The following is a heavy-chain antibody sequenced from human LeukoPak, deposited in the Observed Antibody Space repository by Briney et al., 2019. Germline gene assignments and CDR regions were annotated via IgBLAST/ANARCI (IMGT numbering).Heavy chain of an antibody. CDR1: GGTFSSYA. Sequence: ASVKVSCKASGGTFSSYAISWVRQAPGQGLEWMGWISAYNGNTNYAQKLQGRVTMTTDTSTSTAYMELRSLRSDDTAVYYCARNEWELLSDAFDIWGQGTMVTVSS. CDR3: ARNEWELLSDAFDI. J-gene: IGHJ3*02. V-gene: IGHV1-18*01. CDR2: ISAYNGNT. D-gene: IGHD1-26*01.